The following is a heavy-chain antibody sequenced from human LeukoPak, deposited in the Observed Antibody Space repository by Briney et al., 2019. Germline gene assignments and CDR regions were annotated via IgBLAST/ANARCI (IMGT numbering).Heavy chain of an antibody. CDR3: ARHGDYYDSSGHIWGADY. CDR2: IYPGDSDT. D-gene: IGHD3-22*01. V-gene: IGHV5-51*01. Sequence: GESLKISCKGSGYSFTSYCIGWVRQMPGKGLEWMGIIYPGDSDTRYSPSFQGQVTISADKSISTAYLQWSSLKASDTAMYYCARHGDYYDSSGHIWGADYWGQGTMVTVSS. CDR1: GYSFTSYC. J-gene: IGHJ4*02.